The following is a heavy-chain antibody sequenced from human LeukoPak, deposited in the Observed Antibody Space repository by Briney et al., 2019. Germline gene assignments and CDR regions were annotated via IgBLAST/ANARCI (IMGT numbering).Heavy chain of an antibody. CDR1: GNSISNTYY. J-gene: IGHJ4*02. CDR3: ARNSSGNYFDY. CDR2: ICNSGST. D-gene: IGHD1-26*01. V-gene: IGHV4-38-2*01. Sequence: SETLSLTCAVSGNSISNTYYWGWIRPPPGKELEWIGSICNSGSTHYNPSLKSRVTISVDTSKNQFSLKLSSVTAADTAVYYCARNSSGNYFDYWGQGTLVTVSS.